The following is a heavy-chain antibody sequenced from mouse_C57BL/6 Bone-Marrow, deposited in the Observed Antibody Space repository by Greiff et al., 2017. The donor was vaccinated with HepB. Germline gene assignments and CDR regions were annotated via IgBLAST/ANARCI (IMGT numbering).Heavy chain of an antibody. CDR3: ARSSITTVAPSGFDY. CDR1: GYTFTSYG. CDR2: IYPRSGNT. V-gene: IGHV1-81*01. Sequence: QVQLQQSGAELARPGASVKLSCKASGYTFTSYGISWVKQRTGQGLEWIGEIYPRSGNTYYNEKFKGKATLTADKSSSTAYMELRSLTSEDSAVYFCARSSITTVAPSGFDYWGQGTTLTVSS. D-gene: IGHD1-1*01. J-gene: IGHJ2*01.